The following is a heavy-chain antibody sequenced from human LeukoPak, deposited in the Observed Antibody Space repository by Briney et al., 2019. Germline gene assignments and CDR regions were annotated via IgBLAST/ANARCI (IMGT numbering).Heavy chain of an antibody. V-gene: IGHV4-39*01. D-gene: IGHD4-17*01. Sequence: SETLSLTCTVSGVSISSSSYYWGWIRQPPGKGLEWIGSIYYSGSTYYNPSLKSRVTISVDTSKNQFSLKLSSVTAADTAVHYCARHADYGDANWFDPWGQGTLVTVSS. CDR3: ARHADYGDANWFDP. J-gene: IGHJ5*02. CDR2: IYYSGST. CDR1: GVSISSSSYY.